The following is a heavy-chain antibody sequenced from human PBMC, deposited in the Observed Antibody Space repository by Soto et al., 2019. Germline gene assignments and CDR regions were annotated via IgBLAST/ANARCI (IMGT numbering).Heavy chain of an antibody. CDR2: INHSGST. D-gene: IGHD1-20*01. CDR3: ARGITLPTPLDY. CDR1: GGSISSGDYY. J-gene: IGHJ4*02. Sequence: PSETLSLTCAVYGGSISSGDYYWSWIPQPPGKGLEWIGEINHSGSTNYNPSLKSRVTISVDTSKNQFSLKLSSVTAADTAVYYCARGITLPTPLDYWGQGTLVTVSS. V-gene: IGHV4-34*01.